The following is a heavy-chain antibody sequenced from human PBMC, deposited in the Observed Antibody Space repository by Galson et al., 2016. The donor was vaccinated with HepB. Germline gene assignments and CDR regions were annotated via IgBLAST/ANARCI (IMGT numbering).Heavy chain of an antibody. Sequence: SVKVSCKASEYTFTNYYVHWVRQAPGQGLEWMGIITPSGGSTIYAQKFQGRVTMTRDTATSTVSMELSSLRSEDTAVYYCARGSPRAHTVVISGVWGQGTLVTVSS. CDR1: EYTFTNYY. CDR3: ARGSPRAHTVVISGV. V-gene: IGHV1-46*01. D-gene: IGHD2-21*01. J-gene: IGHJ4*02. CDR2: ITPSGGST.